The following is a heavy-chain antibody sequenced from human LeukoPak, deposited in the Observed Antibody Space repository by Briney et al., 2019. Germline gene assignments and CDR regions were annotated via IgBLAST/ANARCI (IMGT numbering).Heavy chain of an antibody. CDR2: IYPTESA. Sequence: SETLSLTCTVSGGSVSRAGYYWSWIRQPAGKGLEWIGHIYPTESAKYNPSLKSRVTISVDTSKNQVSLKLSSVTAADTAVYYCARDHRQWPLNDYWGQGTLVTVSS. CDR3: ARDHRQWPLNDY. CDR1: GGSVSRAGYY. J-gene: IGHJ4*02. D-gene: IGHD6-19*01. V-gene: IGHV4-61*09.